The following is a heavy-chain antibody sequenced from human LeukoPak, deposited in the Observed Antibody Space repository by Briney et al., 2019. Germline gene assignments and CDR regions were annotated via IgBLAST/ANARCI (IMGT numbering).Heavy chain of an antibody. J-gene: IGHJ3*02. Sequence: GSLRLSCAASGFTFSSYAMHWVRQAPGKGLEWVAVISYDGSNKYYADSVKGRFTISRDNSKNTLYLQMNSLRAEDTAVYYCARDNYDILTGYYTGHDAFDIWGQGTMVTVSS. CDR1: GFTFSSYA. V-gene: IGHV3-30*04. CDR2: ISYDGSNK. CDR3: ARDNYDILTGYYTGHDAFDI. D-gene: IGHD3-9*01.